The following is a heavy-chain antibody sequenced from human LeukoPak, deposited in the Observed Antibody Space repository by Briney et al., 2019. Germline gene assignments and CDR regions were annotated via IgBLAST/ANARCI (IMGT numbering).Heavy chain of an antibody. CDR1: GYTFTTYY. J-gene: IGHJ4*02. Sequence: GASVKVSCKASGYTFTTYYMNWVRQAPGQGLEWMGVINPGGGSTSYAQKFQGRLTMTRDTSTSTVYMELSSLRSEDTAVYYCARDPVGATLSYWGQGTLVTVSS. CDR3: ARDPVGATLSY. D-gene: IGHD1-26*01. V-gene: IGHV1-46*01. CDR2: INPGGGST.